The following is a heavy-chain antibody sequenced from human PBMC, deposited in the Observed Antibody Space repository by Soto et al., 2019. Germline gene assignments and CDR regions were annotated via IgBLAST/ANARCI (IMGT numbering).Heavy chain of an antibody. Sequence: ASVTVSCKASGYTFTGYYMYWVRQAPGQGLEWMGWINPNSGGTNYAQKFQGWVTMTRDTSISTAYMELSRLRSDDTAVYYCARDQGIAAAGTGLYYYYGMDVWGQGTLVTVSS. D-gene: IGHD6-13*01. CDR2: INPNSGGT. J-gene: IGHJ6*02. V-gene: IGHV1-2*04. CDR3: ARDQGIAAAGTGLYYYYGMDV. CDR1: GYTFTGYY.